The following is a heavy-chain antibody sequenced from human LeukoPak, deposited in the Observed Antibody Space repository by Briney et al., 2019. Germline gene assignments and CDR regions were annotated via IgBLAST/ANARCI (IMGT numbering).Heavy chain of an antibody. CDR2: INPNSGGT. D-gene: IGHD4-23*01. V-gene: IGHV1-2*02. Sequence: ASVKVSFKASGYTFTGYYMHWVRQAPGQGLEWMGWINPNSGGTNYAQKFQGRVTMTRDTSISTAYMELSRLRSDDTAVYYCARSPRDYGGNSLWFDPWGQGTLVTVSS. CDR1: GYTFTGYY. CDR3: ARSPRDYGGNSLWFDP. J-gene: IGHJ5*02.